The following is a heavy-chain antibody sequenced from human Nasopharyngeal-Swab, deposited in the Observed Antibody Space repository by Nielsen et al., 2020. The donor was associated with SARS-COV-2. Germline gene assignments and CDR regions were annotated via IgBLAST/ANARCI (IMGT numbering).Heavy chain of an antibody. CDR1: GFTSRSYV. Sequence: GESLKISCVASGFTSRSYVMSWVRQAPGKGLEWVSSISGTGGSIWYADSAKGRFTISRDNSKNTVFLQMNSLRGEDTAVYYCAKGKGTRPGPGYYYGPGVFDYWGQGSLVTVSS. J-gene: IGHJ4*02. D-gene: IGHD3-10*01. CDR3: AKGKGTRPGPGYYYGPGVFDY. V-gene: IGHV3-23*01. CDR2: ISGTGGSI.